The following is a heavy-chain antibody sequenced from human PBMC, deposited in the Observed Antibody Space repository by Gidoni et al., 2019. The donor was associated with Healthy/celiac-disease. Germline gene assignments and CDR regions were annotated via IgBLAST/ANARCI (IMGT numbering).Heavy chain of an antibody. D-gene: IGHD2-2*01. J-gene: IGHJ6*02. Sequence: QVQLVQSGAEVKKPGSSVKVSCKASGGTFSSYAISWVRQAPGQGLEWMGGIIPIFGTANYAQKFQGRVTITADESTSTAYMELSSLRSEDTAVYYCARVCSSTSCYEGYYYYGMDVWGQGTTVTVSS. V-gene: IGHV1-69*01. CDR2: IIPIFGTA. CDR3: ARVCSSTSCYEGYYYYGMDV. CDR1: GGTFSSYA.